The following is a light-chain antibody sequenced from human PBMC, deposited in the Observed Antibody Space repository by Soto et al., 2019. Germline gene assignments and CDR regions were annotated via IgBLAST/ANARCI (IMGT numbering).Light chain of an antibody. CDR3: QQTFSNHLT. CDR2: SAS. CDR1: ESISDY. Sequence: IQLTQSPSSLSASVGDRVTIACRASESISDYLNWYQHKPGEAPKVLVYSASTLRGGVPSRFSGTGSGTEFTRTISRLQPEDVATYYCQQTFSNHLTFGGGTKVEIK. V-gene: IGKV1-39*01. J-gene: IGKJ4*01.